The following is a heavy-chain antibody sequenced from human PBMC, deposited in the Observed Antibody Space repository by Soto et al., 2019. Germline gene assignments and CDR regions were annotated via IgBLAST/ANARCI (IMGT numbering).Heavy chain of an antibody. CDR2: INTDGSST. J-gene: IGHJ4*02. Sequence: EVQLVESGGGLVQPGGSLRLSCAASGFTFSSYWMHWVRQAPGKGLVWVSRINTDGSSTSYADSVKGRFTISRNNAENTLYLQMTSLRVEDTAIYYCARATPGRAWAGATDYWGQGTLVTVSS. CDR1: GFTFSSYW. V-gene: IGHV3-74*01. CDR3: ARATPGRAWAGATDY. D-gene: IGHD6-19*01.